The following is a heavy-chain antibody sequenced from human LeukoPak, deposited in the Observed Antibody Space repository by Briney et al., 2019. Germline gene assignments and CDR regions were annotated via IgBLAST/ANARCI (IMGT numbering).Heavy chain of an antibody. CDR1: GGSISSYY. D-gene: IGHD6-13*01. CDR2: IYYSGST. V-gene: IGHV4-59*01. J-gene: IGHJ5*02. CDR3: ARGPGYSSSWYWFDP. Sequence: SETLSLTCTVSGGSISSYYWSWIRQPPGKGLEWIGYIYYSGSTNYNPSLKSRVTISVDTSKNQFSLKLSSVTAADTAVYYCARGPGYSSSWYWFDPWGRGTLVTASS.